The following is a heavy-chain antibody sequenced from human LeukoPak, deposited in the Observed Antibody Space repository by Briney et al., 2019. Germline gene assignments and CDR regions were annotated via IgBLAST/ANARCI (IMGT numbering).Heavy chain of an antibody. D-gene: IGHD3-10*01. CDR1: GGTFISYA. V-gene: IGHV1-69*13. J-gene: IGHJ3*02. CDR3: ARFSGRNAFDI. Sequence: SVKVSCKASGGTFISYAISWVRQAPGQGLEWMGGIIPIFGTANYAXXXQGRVTITADESTSTAYMELSSLRSEDTAVYYCARFSGRNAFDIWGQGTMVTVSS. CDR2: IIPIFGTA.